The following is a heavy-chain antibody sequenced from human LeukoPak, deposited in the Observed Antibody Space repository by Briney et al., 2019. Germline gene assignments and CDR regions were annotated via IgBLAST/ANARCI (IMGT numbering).Heavy chain of an antibody. CDR3: ARGRTREWLLQKRRYYYGMDV. CDR1: GYTFTSYG. J-gene: IGHJ6*02. Sequence: ASVKVSCKASGYTFTSYGISWVRQAPGQGLEWMGWISAYNGNTNYAQKLQGRVTMTRNTSISTAYMELSSLRSEDTAVYYCARGRTREWLLQKRRYYYGMDVWGQGTTVTVSS. V-gene: IGHV1-18*01. D-gene: IGHD3-3*01. CDR2: ISAYNGNT.